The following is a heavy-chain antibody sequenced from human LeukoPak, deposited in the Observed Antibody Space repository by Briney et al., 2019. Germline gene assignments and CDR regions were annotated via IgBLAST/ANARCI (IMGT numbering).Heavy chain of an antibody. V-gene: IGHV3-23*01. J-gene: IGHJ6*02. Sequence: GESLRLSCAASGFTFSSYAMSWVRRAPGKGLEWVSGISGSGGSTCYADSVKGRFTISRDNSKNTLHLQMNSLRAEDTAVYYCAKDDSSGTREFYYHGMDVWRQGTTVTVSS. CDR3: AKDDSSGTREFYYHGMDV. D-gene: IGHD3-22*01. CDR2: ISGSGGST. CDR1: GFTFSSYA.